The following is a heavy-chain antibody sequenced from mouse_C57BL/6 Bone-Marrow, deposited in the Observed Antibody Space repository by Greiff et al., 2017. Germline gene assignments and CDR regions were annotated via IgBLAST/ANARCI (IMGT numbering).Heavy chain of an antibody. J-gene: IGHJ2*01. CDR3: ARQGAETSFDY. V-gene: IGHV5-6*01. D-gene: IGHD3-2*01. Sequence: EVMLVESGGDLVKPGGSLKLSCAASGFTFSSYGMSWVRQTPDKRLEWVATISSGGSYTYYPDSVKGRFTISRDNAKNTLYLQMSSLKSGNTAMYYCARQGAETSFDYWGQGTTLTVSS. CDR1: GFTFSSYG. CDR2: ISSGGSYT.